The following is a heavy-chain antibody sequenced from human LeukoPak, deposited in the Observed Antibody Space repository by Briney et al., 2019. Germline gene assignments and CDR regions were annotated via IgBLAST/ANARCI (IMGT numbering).Heavy chain of an antibody. CDR3: ARAHGSGGDYFDY. CDR1: GGSISSGGYY. V-gene: IGHV4-31*03. CDR2: IDYSGST. Sequence: PSETLSLTCTVSGGSISSGGYYWSWIRQHPGKGLEWIGYIDYSGSTHHNPSLKSRVTISVDTSKNQFSLKLTSVTAADTAVYYCARAHGSGGDYFDYWGQGTLVTVSS. J-gene: IGHJ4*02. D-gene: IGHD5-12*01.